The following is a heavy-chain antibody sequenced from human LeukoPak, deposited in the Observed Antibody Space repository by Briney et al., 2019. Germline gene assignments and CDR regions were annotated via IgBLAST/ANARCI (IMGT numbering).Heavy chain of an antibody. V-gene: IGHV3-74*01. CDR2: INGDGSRT. Sequence: GGSLRLSCAASGLTFSNYWMHWVRQAPGKGLVWVSRINGDGSRTIYADSVKGRFTISRDNAKNTLYLQMNSLRVDDTAVYYCTRAGQAYGLDHWGQGNLVTVSS. J-gene: IGHJ4*02. CDR1: GLTFSNYW. CDR3: TRAGQAYGLDH. D-gene: IGHD3-10*01.